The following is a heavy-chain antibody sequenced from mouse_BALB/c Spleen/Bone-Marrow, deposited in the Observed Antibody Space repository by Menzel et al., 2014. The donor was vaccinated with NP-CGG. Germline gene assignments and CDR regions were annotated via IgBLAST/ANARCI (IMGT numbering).Heavy chain of an antibody. J-gene: IGHJ2*01. CDR3: ARVYYGNLDY. D-gene: IGHD2-1*01. V-gene: IGHV1S81*02. CDR1: GYTFTSYW. CDR2: INPSNGRT. Sequence: VQLQQSGAELVKPGASVKLSCKASGYTFTSYWMHWVKQRPGQGLEWIGEINPSNGRTNYNEKFKSKATLTVDKSSSTAYMQLSSLSSEDSAVYFCARVYYGNLDYWGQGTTLTVSS.